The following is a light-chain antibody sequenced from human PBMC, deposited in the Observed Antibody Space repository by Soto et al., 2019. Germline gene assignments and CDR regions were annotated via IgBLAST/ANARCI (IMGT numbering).Light chain of an antibody. CDR1: QTFSSH. CDR3: QQRSNWPPVIT. Sequence: EIVLTQSPATLSLSPGERATLSCRASQTFSSHLAWYQQKPGQAPRLLIYDASKRATGIPARFSGRGSGTDFTLPIRSLEPEHFAVYYCQQRSNWPPVITFGQGTRLEIK. J-gene: IGKJ5*01. V-gene: IGKV3-11*01. CDR2: DAS.